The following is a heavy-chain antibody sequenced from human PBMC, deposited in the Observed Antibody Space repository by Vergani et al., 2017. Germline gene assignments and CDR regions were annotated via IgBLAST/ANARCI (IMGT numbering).Heavy chain of an antibody. CDR1: GGSISSSNW. D-gene: IGHD3-10*01. V-gene: IGHV4-4*02. CDR3: ATSSLHHHRVRGVILGAFDI. CDR2: IYHSGST. J-gene: IGHJ3*02. Sequence: QVQLQQWGAGLLKPSETLSLTCAVYGGSISSSNWWSWVRQPPGKGLEWIGEIYHSGSTNYNPSLKSRVTISVDKSKKQFSLKLSSVTAADTAVSYCATSSLHHHRVRGVILGAFDIWGQGTMVTVSS.